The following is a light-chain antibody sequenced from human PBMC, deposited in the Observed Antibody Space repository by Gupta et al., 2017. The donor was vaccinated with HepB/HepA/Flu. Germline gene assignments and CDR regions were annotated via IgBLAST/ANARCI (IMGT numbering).Light chain of an antibody. CDR3: HQYKNWPPWT. CDR2: GAS. Sequence: IVTTQSPATLSVSLGERATLSCRASQSVSSGVAWYQQKPGQAPRLLIYGASTRATGIPARFSGSGSGTEFTLTISSLQSEDFAVYYCHQYKNWPPWTFGQGTKVEIK. V-gene: IGKV3-15*01. CDR1: QSVSSG. J-gene: IGKJ1*01.